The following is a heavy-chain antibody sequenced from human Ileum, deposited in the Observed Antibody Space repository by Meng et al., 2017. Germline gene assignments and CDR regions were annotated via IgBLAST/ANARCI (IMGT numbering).Heavy chain of an antibody. J-gene: IGHJ4*02. D-gene: IGHD3-16*01. V-gene: IGHV1-46*01. CDR1: GYTFTNYY. CDR2: INPDDATDSRT. CDR3: ARVGGHFGSLYAENH. Sequence: ASALVSCKASGYTFTNYYMHWLRQAPGQGLEWRGIINPDDATDSRTYYAQNFRGRFTLNRDTPTSTVYMELSNLRAEDTAVYYCARVGGHFGSLYAENHWGQGTRVTVSS.